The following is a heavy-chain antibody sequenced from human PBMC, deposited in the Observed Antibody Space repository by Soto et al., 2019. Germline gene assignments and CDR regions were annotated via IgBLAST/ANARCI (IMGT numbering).Heavy chain of an antibody. CDR1: GFTFSSYG. V-gene: IGHV3-30*18. D-gene: IGHD6-19*01. J-gene: IGHJ5*02. CDR3: AKDFAPYSSGLNWFDP. Sequence: GGSLRLSCAASGFTFSSYGMHWVRQAPGKGLEWVAVISYDGSNKYYADSVKGRFTISRDNSKNTLYLQMNSLRAEDTAVYYCAKDFAPYSSGLNWFDPWGQGTLVTVSS. CDR2: ISYDGSNK.